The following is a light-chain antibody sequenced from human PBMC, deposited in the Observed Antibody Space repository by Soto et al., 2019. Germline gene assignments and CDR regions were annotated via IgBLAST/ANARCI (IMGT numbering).Light chain of an antibody. CDR2: TAS. CDR1: QSVGNNY. V-gene: IGKV3-20*01. Sequence: EIVLTQSPGTLSLSPWERATLSCRASQSVGNNYLAWYQHKPGQAPRLLIYTASSRATGIPDRFSGSGSGTDFTLTISRLEPEDFAVYYCHQHAESPLTFGGGTKVDIK. J-gene: IGKJ4*01. CDR3: HQHAESPLT.